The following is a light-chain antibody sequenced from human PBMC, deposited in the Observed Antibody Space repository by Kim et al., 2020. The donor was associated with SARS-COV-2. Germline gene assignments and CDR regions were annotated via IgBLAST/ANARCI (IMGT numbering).Light chain of an antibody. CDR1: GSNIGDNY. CDR3: GTWDNGLSAVV. CDR2: DNN. J-gene: IGLJ2*01. V-gene: IGLV1-51*01. Sequence: GQKVTISCSGSGSNIGDNYVSWYQQFPGTVPKPLIYDNNKRPSGIPDRFSGSKSGTSATLGITGLQTGDEADFYCGTWDNGLSAVVFGGGTQLTVL.